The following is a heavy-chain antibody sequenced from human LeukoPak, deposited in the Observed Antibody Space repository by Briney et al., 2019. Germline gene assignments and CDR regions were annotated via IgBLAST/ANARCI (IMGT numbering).Heavy chain of an antibody. CDR3: ARGVPYYYGSGTYHNWFDP. D-gene: IGHD3-10*01. Sequence: PSETLSLTCTVSGGSISSGSYYWSWIRQPAGKGLEWIGRIYTSGSTNYNPSLKSRVTISVDTSKNQFSLKLSSVTAAGTAVYYCARGVPYYYGSGTYHNWFDPWGQGTLVTVSS. J-gene: IGHJ5*02. CDR1: GGSISSGSYY. CDR2: IYTSGST. V-gene: IGHV4-61*02.